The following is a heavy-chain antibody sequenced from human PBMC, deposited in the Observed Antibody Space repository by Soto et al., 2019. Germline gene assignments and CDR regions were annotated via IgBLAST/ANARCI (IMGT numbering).Heavy chain of an antibody. J-gene: IGHJ6*02. V-gene: IGHV3-33*01. CDR2: IWYDGSNK. CDR1: GFTFSSYG. CDR3: ARDRGPAKGAYYYCGMDV. Sequence: QVQLVESGGGVVQPGRSLRLSCAASGFTFSSYGMHWVRQAPGKGLEWVAVIWYDGSNKYYADSVKGRFTISRDNSKNTLYLRMNRVRAEDTAVYYCARDRGPAKGAYYYCGMDVWGQGPTVTVSS. D-gene: IGHD1-26*01.